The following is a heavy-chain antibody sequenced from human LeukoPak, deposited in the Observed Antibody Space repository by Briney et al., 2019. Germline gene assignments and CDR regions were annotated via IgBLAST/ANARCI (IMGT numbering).Heavy chain of an antibody. CDR3: ARLNPLEHLFSFYFDS. J-gene: IGHJ4*02. Sequence: PSEPLSLTCSVSGDSISNGHYYWGWIRQPPGTGLEGIATISSRGSTFYNPPLKSRVTISVDTSQNQTSLNLSPVPASDTSLYYCARLNPLEHLFSFYFDSWGQGILATLSS. V-gene: IGHV4-39*01. D-gene: IGHD3-3*01. CDR1: GDSISNGHYY. CDR2: ISSRGST.